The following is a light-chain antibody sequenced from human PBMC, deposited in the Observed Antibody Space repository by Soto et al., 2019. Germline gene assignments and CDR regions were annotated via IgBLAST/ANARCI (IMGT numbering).Light chain of an antibody. CDR2: GAS. J-gene: IGKJ5*01. Sequence: EIVLTQSPGSLSLSPGEGATLSCRASQSVSTSVAWYQQRPGQPPKLLIFGASSRATGIPARFSGSGSGTDFTLIINRLQPEDFALYFCQHYGRGSPIAFGLGTRLEIK. CDR3: QHYGRGSPIA. V-gene: IGKV3-20*01. CDR1: QSVSTS.